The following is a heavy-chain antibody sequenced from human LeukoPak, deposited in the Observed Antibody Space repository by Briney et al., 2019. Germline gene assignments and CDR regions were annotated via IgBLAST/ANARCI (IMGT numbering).Heavy chain of an antibody. CDR3: ARDHVYYYGSGSYYRWFDP. V-gene: IGHV4-59*01. CDR2: IYYSGST. D-gene: IGHD3-10*01. Sequence: SETLSLTCTVSGGSISSYYWSWIRQPPGKGLEWIGYIYYSGSTNYNPSLKGRVTISVDTSKNQFSLKLSSVTAADTAVYYCARDHVYYYGSGSYYRWFDPWGQGTLVTVSS. J-gene: IGHJ5*02. CDR1: GGSISSYY.